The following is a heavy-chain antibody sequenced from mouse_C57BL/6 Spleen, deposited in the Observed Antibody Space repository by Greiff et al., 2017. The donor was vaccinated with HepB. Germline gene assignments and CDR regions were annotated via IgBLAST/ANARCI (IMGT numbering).Heavy chain of an antibody. V-gene: IGHV1-15*01. J-gene: IGHJ3*01. CDR1: GYTFTDYE. D-gene: IGHD2-3*01. CDR2: IDPETGGT. Sequence: VQRVESGAELVRPGASVTLSCKASGYTFTDYEMHWVKQTPVHGLEWIGAIDPETGGTAYNQKFKGKAILTADKSSSTAYMELRSLTSEDSAVYYCTRSMMVTTFWFAYWGQGTLVTVSA. CDR3: TRSMMVTTFWFAY.